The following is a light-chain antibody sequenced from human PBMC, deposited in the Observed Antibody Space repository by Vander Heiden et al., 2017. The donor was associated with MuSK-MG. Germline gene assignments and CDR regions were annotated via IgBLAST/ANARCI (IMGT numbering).Light chain of an antibody. CDR2: GAS. V-gene: IGKV3-20*01. CDR3: QQYDGSLDYS. CDR1: QSVSITY. J-gene: IGKJ2*03. Sequence: EVVLTQSPGTLSLSPGETAILSCRASQSVSITYLAWYQQRPGQAPRLLIYGASSRATGIPDRFSGSGYGTDFTLTISRREPEDFAVYFCQQYDGSLDYSFGQGTKMQIK.